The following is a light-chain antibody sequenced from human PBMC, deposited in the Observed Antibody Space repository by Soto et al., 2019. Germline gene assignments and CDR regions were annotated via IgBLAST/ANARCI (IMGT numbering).Light chain of an antibody. V-gene: IGKV1-6*02. J-gene: IGKJ1*01. CDR1: QDIGND. CDR2: AAS. Sequence: AIQMTQPPSSLAGSVGDRLTITCRASQDIGNDLGWYQQKPGKAPKLLIYAASSLQSGVSSRFSGSGSGTEFTLTISSLQPEDFATYYCLQVFNFPRAFGQGTKVDIK. CDR3: LQVFNFPRA.